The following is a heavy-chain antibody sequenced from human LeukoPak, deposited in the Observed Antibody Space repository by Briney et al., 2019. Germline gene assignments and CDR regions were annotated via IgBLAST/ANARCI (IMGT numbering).Heavy chain of an antibody. CDR1: GYSLSDLS. D-gene: IGHD1-1*01. J-gene: IGHJ3*02. CDR2: FEPEEGEHGET. V-gene: IGHV1-24*01. Sequence: ASVKVSCRVSGYSLSDLSIHWVRHVPGKGLEWMGGFEPEEGEHGETIYAQKFEGRLTLTEDTATDTAYMELVSLTSADTAFYYCATDRLEIYALHIWGQGTVVTVSS. CDR3: ATDRLEIYALHI.